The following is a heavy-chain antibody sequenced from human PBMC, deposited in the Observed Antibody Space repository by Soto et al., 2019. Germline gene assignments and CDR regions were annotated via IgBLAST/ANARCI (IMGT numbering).Heavy chain of an antibody. J-gene: IGHJ6*03. Sequence: ASVKVSCKASGYTFTSYDINWVRQATGQGLEWMGWMNPNSGNTGYAQKFQGRVTMTRNTSISTAYMELSSLRSEDTAVYYCARGYYDILTGYFSYYYYYMDVWGKGTTVTVSS. CDR1: GYTFTSYD. D-gene: IGHD3-9*01. CDR3: ARGYYDILTGYFSYYYYYMDV. CDR2: MNPNSGNT. V-gene: IGHV1-8*01.